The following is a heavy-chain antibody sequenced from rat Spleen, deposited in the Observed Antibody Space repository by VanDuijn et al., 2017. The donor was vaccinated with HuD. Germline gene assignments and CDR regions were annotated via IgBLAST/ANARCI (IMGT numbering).Heavy chain of an antibody. CDR2: ISPSGGST. J-gene: IGHJ3*01. V-gene: IGHV5-19*01. CDR1: GFTFSNSG. CDR3: ATGQRARGGSYPFAY. D-gene: IGHD1-12*03. Sequence: EVQLVESGGGLVQPGRSLKLSCAASGFTFSNSGMHWIRQATTKGLEWVSSISPSGGSTHYRDSVKGRFTISRDNAKSTLDLQMGSLRSEDTATYYCATGQRARGGSYPFAYWGQGTLVNVSS.